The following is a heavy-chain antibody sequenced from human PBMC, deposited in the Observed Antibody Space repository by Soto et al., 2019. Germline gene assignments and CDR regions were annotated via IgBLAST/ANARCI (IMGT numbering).Heavy chain of an antibody. V-gene: IGHV6-1*01. D-gene: IGHD1-7*01. Sequence: QVRLQQSGPGLVKPSQTLSLTCAISGDSVSSNSAAWDWISQSPSRGLEWLGRTYYRSKWYNDYAVSDKSLITTNPGRSKHQFSLQLNSVPPEDTAVYDCARDSGPGTTYYYYGMDVWGQGTTVTVSS. CDR2: TYYRSKWYN. J-gene: IGHJ6*02. CDR1: GDSVSSNSAA. CDR3: ARDSGPGTTYYYYGMDV.